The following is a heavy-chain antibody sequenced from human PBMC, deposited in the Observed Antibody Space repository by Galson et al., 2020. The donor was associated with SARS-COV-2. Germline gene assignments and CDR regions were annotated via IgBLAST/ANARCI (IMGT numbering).Heavy chain of an antibody. CDR3: ARVPTVAAGKGIDY. J-gene: IGHJ4*02. CDR1: GFTFSNYW. D-gene: IGHD6-13*01. Sequence: ALHGESLKISCTASGFTFSNYWMHWVRQAPGKGLVWLSRIRGDGSGMNYADSVQGRFTISRDNAKNTVYLQMNSLRADDTAVYYCARVPTVAAGKGIDYWGQGTLVTVSS. V-gene: IGHV3-74*01. CDR2: IRGDGSGM.